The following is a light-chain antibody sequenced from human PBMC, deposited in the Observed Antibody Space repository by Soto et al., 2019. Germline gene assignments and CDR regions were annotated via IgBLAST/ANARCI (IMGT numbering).Light chain of an antibody. CDR2: GAS. V-gene: IGKV3-20*01. J-gene: IGKJ5*01. Sequence: EIVMTQSPATLSVSPGARAPLSCRASQSVSSSYLAWYQQNPGQAPRLLIYGASSRATGIPDRFSGSGSGTDFTLTISRLEPEDFAVYYCQQYGSSRTFGQGTRLEI. CDR3: QQYGSSRT. CDR1: QSVSSSY.